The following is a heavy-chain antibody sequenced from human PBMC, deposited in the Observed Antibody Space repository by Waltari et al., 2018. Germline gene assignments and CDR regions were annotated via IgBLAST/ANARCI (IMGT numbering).Heavy chain of an antibody. Sequence: QLQLQESGPGLVKPSETLSLTCTVSGGSISTNYNWGWIRQPPGKGLEWMGNMQYRGSTFYNPSLESRVTISLDTWKNQFSLRLSSVGAADTAVYFCGRIAFGDEGEYFQYWGQGTLVTVSS. CDR2: MQYRGST. D-gene: IGHD4-17*01. V-gene: IGHV4-39*01. CDR3: GRIAFGDEGEYFQY. CDR1: GGSISTNYN. J-gene: IGHJ1*01.